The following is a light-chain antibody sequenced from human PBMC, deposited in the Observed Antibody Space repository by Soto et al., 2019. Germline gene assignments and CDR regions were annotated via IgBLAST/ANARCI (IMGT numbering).Light chain of an antibody. V-gene: IGLV2-11*01. Sequence: QSALTQPRSVSGSPGQSVTISCTGTSSDIGAYNHVSWHQQHPGEAPKLIIYDVNMRPSGVPDRFSGSKSGNTASLSISGLQTEDESDYYCCSHAGTYVIFGEGTKLTVL. CDR3: CSHAGTYVI. CDR2: DVN. CDR1: SSDIGAYNH. J-gene: IGLJ2*01.